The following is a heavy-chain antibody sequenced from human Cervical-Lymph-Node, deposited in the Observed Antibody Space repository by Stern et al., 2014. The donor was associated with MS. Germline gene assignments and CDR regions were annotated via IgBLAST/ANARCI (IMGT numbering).Heavy chain of an antibody. CDR2: IWYDGSNP. CDR1: GFSFSRYA. V-gene: IGHV3-33*01. Sequence: DQLGESGGGVVQPGRSLRLSCAASGFSFSRYAMHWVRQAPGKGLEWVALIWYDGSNPYYADSVPGRFPISRDNFKNTLYLQMNSLRAEDTAVYYCASAYSSSHYYFDYWGQGTLVTVSS. D-gene: IGHD6-13*01. J-gene: IGHJ4*02. CDR3: ASAYSSSHYYFDY.